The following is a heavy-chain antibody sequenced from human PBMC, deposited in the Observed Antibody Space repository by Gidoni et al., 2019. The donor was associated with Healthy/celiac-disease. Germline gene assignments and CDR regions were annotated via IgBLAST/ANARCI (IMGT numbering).Heavy chain of an antibody. J-gene: IGHJ5*02. CDR2: ISYDGSNK. V-gene: IGHV3-30-3*01. D-gene: IGHD2-15*01. Sequence: QVQLVESGGGVVQPGRSLRLSCAASGFTFSSYAMHLVRQAPGKGLEWVAVISYDGSNKYYADSVKGRFTISRDNSKNTLYLQMNSLRAEDTAVYYCARGGYGVLVVVAATPDWFDPWGQGTLVTVSS. CDR1: GFTFSSYA. CDR3: ARGGYGVLVVVAATPDWFDP.